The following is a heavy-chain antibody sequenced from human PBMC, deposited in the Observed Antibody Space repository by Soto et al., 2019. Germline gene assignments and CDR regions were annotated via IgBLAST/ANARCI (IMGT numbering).Heavy chain of an antibody. CDR2: IYYSGNT. Sequence: SETLSLTCAVSGGSVGSGSFYWSWIRQPLGKGLEWIGYIYYSGNTDYNPSLRGRASISVNKAKNHFSLQLTSVTAADTAIYYCARDSVLAYYSRHRNPYWFDPWGQGTLVTVSS. D-gene: IGHD3-10*01. CDR1: GGSVGSGSFY. CDR3: ARDSVLAYYSRHRNPYWFDP. V-gene: IGHV4-61*03. J-gene: IGHJ5*02.